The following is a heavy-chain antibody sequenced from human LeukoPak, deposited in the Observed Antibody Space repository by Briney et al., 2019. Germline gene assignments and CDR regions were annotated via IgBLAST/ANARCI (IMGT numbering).Heavy chain of an antibody. V-gene: IGHV3-23*01. CDR3: AKDRCSGGSCYSDY. Sequence: GGSLRLSCAASGFTFSSYAMSWVRQAPGNGLEWVSAISGSGGSTYYADSVKGRFTISRDNSKNTLYLQMNSLRAEDTAVYYCAKDRCSGGSCYSDYWGQGTLVTVSS. CDR1: GFTFSSYA. CDR2: ISGSGGST. D-gene: IGHD2-15*01. J-gene: IGHJ4*02.